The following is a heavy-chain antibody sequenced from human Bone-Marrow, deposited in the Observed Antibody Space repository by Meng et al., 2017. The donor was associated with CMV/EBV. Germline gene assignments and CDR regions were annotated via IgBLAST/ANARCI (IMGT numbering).Heavy chain of an antibody. CDR3: ARDRLSISWFARNWFDP. Sequence: ASVKVSCKASDYTFTSYGISWVRQAPGQGLEWMGWISAYNVNTKYSQKVQGRVTMTTDTSTNTAYMELSSLRSEDTAVYYCARDRLSISWFARNWFDPWGQGTLVTVSS. D-gene: IGHD6-13*01. CDR1: DYTFTSYG. CDR2: ISAYNVNT. J-gene: IGHJ5*02. V-gene: IGHV1-18*01.